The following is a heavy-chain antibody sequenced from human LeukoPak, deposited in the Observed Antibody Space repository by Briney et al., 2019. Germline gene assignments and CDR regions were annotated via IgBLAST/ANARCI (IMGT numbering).Heavy chain of an antibody. Sequence: PGGSLRLSCAASGFTFSSYGMHWVRQAPGKGLEWVSAVSASGASTYYADSVEGRFSISRENSKRTLYLQMNSLRAEDTAIYYCAKAGSRQLEDYWGQGTLVTISS. J-gene: IGHJ4*02. V-gene: IGHV3-23*01. CDR3: AKAGSRQLEDY. D-gene: IGHD1-1*01. CDR1: GFTFSSYG. CDR2: VSASGAST.